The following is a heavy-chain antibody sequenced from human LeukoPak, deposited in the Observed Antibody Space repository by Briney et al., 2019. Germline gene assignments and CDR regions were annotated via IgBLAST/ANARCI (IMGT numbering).Heavy chain of an antibody. V-gene: IGHV3-7*03. J-gene: IGHJ3*01. D-gene: IGHD3/OR15-3a*01. CDR1: GSTFSSYW. CDR2: IKQDGSEK. Sequence: GGSLRLSCAASGSTFSSYWMSWVRQAPGKGLEWVANIKQDGSEKYYVDSVKGRFTISRDNAKNSLYLQMNSLRAEDTALYYCVRDLDWGAFDVWGQGRMVTVSS. CDR3: VRDLDWGAFDV.